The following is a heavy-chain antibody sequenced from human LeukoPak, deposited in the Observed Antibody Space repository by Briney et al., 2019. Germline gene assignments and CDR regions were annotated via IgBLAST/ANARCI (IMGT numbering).Heavy chain of an antibody. Sequence: SGPTLVNPTQTLTLTCTCSGFLLTTSGVGVGWIRQPPGKTLEWLLLIYLDGDKRYRPSMKSRLTITKDTSKNQVVLTMTNMDPVDTATYYCAHNWWTATAAWGQGTLVTVSS. V-gene: IGHV2-5*02. CDR2: IYLDGDK. D-gene: IGHD3/OR15-3a*01. CDR1: GFLLTTSGVG. CDR3: AHNWWTATAA. J-gene: IGHJ4*02.